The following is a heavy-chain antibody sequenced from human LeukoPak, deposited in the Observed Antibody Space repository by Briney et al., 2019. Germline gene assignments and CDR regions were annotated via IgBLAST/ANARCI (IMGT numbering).Heavy chain of an antibody. Sequence: GGSLRLSCAASGFTFSSYAMHWVRQAPGKGLEWVAVISYDGSNKYYADSVKGRFTISRDNSKNTLYLQMNSLRAKDTAVYYCARERSNRYSGSLGMDVWGQGTTVTVSS. CDR1: GFTFSSYA. CDR3: ARERSNRYSGSLGMDV. J-gene: IGHJ6*02. CDR2: ISYDGSNK. D-gene: IGHD1-26*01. V-gene: IGHV3-30-3*01.